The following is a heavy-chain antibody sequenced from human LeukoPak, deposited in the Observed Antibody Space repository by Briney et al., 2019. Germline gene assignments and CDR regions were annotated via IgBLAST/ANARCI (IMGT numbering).Heavy chain of an antibody. CDR1: GYTFTSSG. V-gene: IGHV1-18*01. CDR3: AIFPGIAVAGTSY. D-gene: IGHD6-19*01. Sequence: ASVKVSCKASGYTFTSSGISWVRQAPGQGLEWMGWISAYNGNTNYAQKLQGRVTMTTDTSTSTAYTELRSLRSDDTAVYYCAIFPGIAVAGTSYWGQGTLVTVSS. J-gene: IGHJ4*02. CDR2: ISAYNGNT.